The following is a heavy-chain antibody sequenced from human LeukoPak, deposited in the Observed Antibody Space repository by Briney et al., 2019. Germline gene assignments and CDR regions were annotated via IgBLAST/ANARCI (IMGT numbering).Heavy chain of an antibody. Sequence: PGGSLRLSCAASGFTFSDYYMSWLRQAPGKGLEWVSYISSSGSTIYYADSVKGRFTISRDNAKNSLYLQMNSLRAEDTAVYYCARDRGYCSSTSCYAYDYWGQGTLVTVSS. CDR2: ISSSGSTI. CDR1: GFTFSDYY. D-gene: IGHD2-2*01. V-gene: IGHV3-11*01. CDR3: ARDRGYCSSTSCYAYDY. J-gene: IGHJ4*02.